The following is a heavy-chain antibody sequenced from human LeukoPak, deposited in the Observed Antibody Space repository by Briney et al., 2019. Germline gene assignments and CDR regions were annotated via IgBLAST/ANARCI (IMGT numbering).Heavy chain of an antibody. Sequence: GRSLRLSCAASGFTFSSYGMHWVRQAPGKGLEWVAVISYDGGNKYYADSVKGRFTISRDNSKNTLYLQMNSLRAEDTAVYYCAKDRWYMRFLRPLLPENWFDPWGQGTLVTVSS. V-gene: IGHV3-30*18. CDR2: ISYDGGNK. CDR3: AKDRWYMRFLRPLLPENWFDP. CDR1: GFTFSSYG. D-gene: IGHD3-3*01. J-gene: IGHJ5*02.